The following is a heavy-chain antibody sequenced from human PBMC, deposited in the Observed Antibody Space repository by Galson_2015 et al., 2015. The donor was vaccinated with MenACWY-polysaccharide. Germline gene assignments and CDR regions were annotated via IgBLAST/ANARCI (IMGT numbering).Heavy chain of an antibody. J-gene: IGHJ6*03. Sequence: SLRLSCAASGFTFNSYWMSWVRQAPGKGLEWVANIKPDGSEQHYVDSVKGRFTASRDNSKNTLYLQMNSLRAEDMAVYYCARAKGGAATVLDYYMDVWGKGTTVTVSS. CDR1: GFTFNSYW. V-gene: IGHV3-7*01. CDR3: ARAKGGAATVLDYYMDV. CDR2: IKPDGSEQ. D-gene: IGHD1-26*01.